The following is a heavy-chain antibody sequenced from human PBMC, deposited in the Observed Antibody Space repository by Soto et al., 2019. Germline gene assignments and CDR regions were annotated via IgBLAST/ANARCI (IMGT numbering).Heavy chain of an antibody. CDR2: ISFNGLSQ. CDR3: ATGGRGLRGAFDV. J-gene: IGHJ3*01. Sequence: QELLVESGGGVVQPGRSLRLSCAASGFRFRSFAMHWVRQAPGKGLECVSVISFNGLSQFYPDSIRGRFTISRDNSKNTLYLQLDSLRPDDTAVYYCATGGRGLRGAFDVWGQGTEVSVS. CDR1: GFRFRSFA. D-gene: IGHD5-12*01. V-gene: IGHV3-30*03.